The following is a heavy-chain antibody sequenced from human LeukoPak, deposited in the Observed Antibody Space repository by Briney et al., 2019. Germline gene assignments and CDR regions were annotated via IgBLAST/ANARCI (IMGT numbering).Heavy chain of an antibody. J-gene: IGHJ4*02. CDR3: AKDRGGLYYYGSGSYASGHYFDY. CDR1: GFTFSSYA. CDR2: ISGSGYTT. V-gene: IGHV3-23*01. Sequence: PGGSLRLSCAASGFTFSSYAMNWVRQAPGKGLEWVSTISGSGYTTYYADSAKGRVTISRDNSKNTLYLQMNSLRAEDTAVYYCAKDRGGLYYYGSGSYASGHYFDYWGQGTLVTVSS. D-gene: IGHD3-10*01.